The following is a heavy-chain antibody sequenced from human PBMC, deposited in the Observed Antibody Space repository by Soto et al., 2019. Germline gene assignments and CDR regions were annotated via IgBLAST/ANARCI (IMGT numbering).Heavy chain of an antibody. J-gene: IGHJ4*02. CDR2: ISSTTNYI. Sequence: GGSLRIACAASGFTVISYSMNWVRQAPGKGLEWVSSISSTTNYIYYADSMKGRFTVSRDNAKNSVYLDMNSLSAEDTAVYYCARESEDLTSNFDYWGQGTLVTVSS. CDR3: ARESEDLTSNFDY. CDR1: GFTVISYS. V-gene: IGHV3-21*01.